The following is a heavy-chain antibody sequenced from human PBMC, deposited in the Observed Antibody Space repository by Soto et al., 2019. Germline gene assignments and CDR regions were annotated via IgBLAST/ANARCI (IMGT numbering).Heavy chain of an antibody. V-gene: IGHV4-59*08. CDR2: ISYSGST. CDR1: GGTISSDY. D-gene: IGHD3-3*01. J-gene: IGHJ6*02. CDR3: ARRRPSPFYYAMDV. Sequence: QVQLQESGPGLVKPSETLSLTCTVSGGTISSDYWSWVRQPPGKGLEWIGHISYSGSTTYNFSLQSRVTIAVATSKNQFSLNLYAVTAADTAVYYCARRRPSPFYYAMDVWGQGTTVTVSS.